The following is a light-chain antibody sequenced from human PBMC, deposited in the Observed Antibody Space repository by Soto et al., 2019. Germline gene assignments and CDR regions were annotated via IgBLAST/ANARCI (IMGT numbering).Light chain of an antibody. CDR2: AAS. Sequence: DIQMPQSPSSMSASVGESVTITRRASQGISNYLAWYQQKPGKATKLLIYAASSLESGVPSRFSGSGSGTEFTLTISSLQPVDFATYYCQKYNSHSRTFGKGTKVDI. V-gene: IGKV1-16*01. J-gene: IGKJ1*01. CDR1: QGISNY. CDR3: QKYNSHSRT.